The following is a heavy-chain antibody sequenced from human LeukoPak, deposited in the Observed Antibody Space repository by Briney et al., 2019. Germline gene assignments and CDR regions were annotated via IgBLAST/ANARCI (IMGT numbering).Heavy chain of an antibody. J-gene: IGHJ5*02. D-gene: IGHD2-2*01. CDR1: GFSFSIYG. Sequence: GGSLRLSCAASGFSFSIYGMSWVRQTPGKGLEWVSGISGSGGNTYYTDSVKGRFTISRDNTKNTLYLQMNSLRAEDTAVYYCAPAAFPWGQGTLVTVSS. CDR2: ISGSGGNT. V-gene: IGHV3-23*01. CDR3: APAAFP.